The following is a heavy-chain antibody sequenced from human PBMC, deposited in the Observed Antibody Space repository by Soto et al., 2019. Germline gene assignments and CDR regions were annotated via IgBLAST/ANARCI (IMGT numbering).Heavy chain of an antibody. Sequence: SETLSLTCTVSGSSISSGGYYWSWIRQHPGKGLEWIGYIYYSGTTYYNPSLKSRVTISVDTSKNQFSLKLSSVSAADTALYYCARCSLVVVPAPGFDPWGRGTLVTVSS. CDR1: GSSISSGGYY. CDR3: ARCSLVVVPAPGFDP. D-gene: IGHD2-2*01. V-gene: IGHV4-31*03. CDR2: IYYSGTT. J-gene: IGHJ5*02.